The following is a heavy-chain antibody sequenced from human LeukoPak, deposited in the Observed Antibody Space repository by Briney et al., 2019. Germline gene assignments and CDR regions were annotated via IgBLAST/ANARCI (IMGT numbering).Heavy chain of an antibody. CDR3: ARDVQRDTMVRGVSDAFDI. CDR2: ISSSSSYT. CDR1: GFTFSDYY. V-gene: IGHV3-11*05. D-gene: IGHD3-10*01. Sequence: PGGSLRLSCAASGFTFSDYYMSWIRQAPGKGLEWVSYISSSSSYTNYADSVKGRFTISRDNAKNSLYLQMNSLRAEDTAAYYCARDVQRDTMVRGVSDAFDIRGQGTMVTVSS. J-gene: IGHJ3*02.